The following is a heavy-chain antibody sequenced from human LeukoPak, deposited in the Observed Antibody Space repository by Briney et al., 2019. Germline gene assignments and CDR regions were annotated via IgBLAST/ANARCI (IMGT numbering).Heavy chain of an antibody. CDR1: GGTFSSYA. CDR3: ATWGIEEAGYNPGDY. Sequence: EASVKVSCKASGGTFSSYAISWVRQAPGQGLEWMGGIIPIFGTANYAQKFQGRVTITADESTSTAYMELSSLRSEDTAVYYCATWGIEEAGYNPGDYWGQGTLVTVSS. J-gene: IGHJ4*02. CDR2: IIPIFGTA. V-gene: IGHV1-69*01. D-gene: IGHD5-24*01.